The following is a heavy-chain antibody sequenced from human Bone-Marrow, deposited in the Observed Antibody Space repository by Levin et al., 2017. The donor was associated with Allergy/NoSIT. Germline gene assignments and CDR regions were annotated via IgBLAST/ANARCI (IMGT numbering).Heavy chain of an antibody. V-gene: IGHV4-61*01. CDR3: ARGQYSSGWDQSFGY. CDR1: DASVSSGRYC. CDR2: IYYSGTI. Sequence: SETLSLTCSVSDASVSSGRYCWSWIRQPPGGGLEWMGSIYYSGTIHYNPSLKSRVTLSIEASKNQFSLNLTSVTAADTAVYYCARGQYSSGWDQSFGYWGQGTLVSVSS. J-gene: IGHJ4*02. D-gene: IGHD6-19*01.